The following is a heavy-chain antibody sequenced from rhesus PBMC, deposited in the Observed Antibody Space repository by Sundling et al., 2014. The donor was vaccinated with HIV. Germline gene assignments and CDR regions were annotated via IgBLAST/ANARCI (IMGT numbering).Heavy chain of an antibody. V-gene: IGHV4-165*01. Sequence: QVQLQESGPGLVKPSETLSLTCAVSGGSISDFYCNWIRQPPGKGLEWIGYIGGYSGNTYYKPSLKSRVTISTDTSKNQFSLKLSSVTAADTAIYYCARDYEDDSDYYPPPLNSWGQGVVVTVSS. D-gene: IGHD3-9*01. J-gene: IGHJ6*01. CDR3: ARDYEDDSDYYPPPLNS. CDR2: IGGYSGNT. CDR1: GGSISDFY.